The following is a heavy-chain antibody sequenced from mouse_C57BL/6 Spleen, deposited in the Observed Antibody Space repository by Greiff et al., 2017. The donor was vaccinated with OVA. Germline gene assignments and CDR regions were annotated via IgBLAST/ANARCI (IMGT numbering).Heavy chain of an antibody. V-gene: IGHV1-19*01. CDR1: GYTFTDYY. D-gene: IGHD1-1*01. CDR3: ARSDYGSRGNFLDY. Sequence: EVQLQESGPVLVKPGASVKMSCKASGYTFTDYYMNWVKQSHGKSLEWIGVINPYNGGTSYNQKFKGKATLTVDKSSSTAYMELNSLTSEDSAVYYCARSDYGSRGNFLDYWGQGTTLTVSS. J-gene: IGHJ2*01. CDR2: INPYNGGT.